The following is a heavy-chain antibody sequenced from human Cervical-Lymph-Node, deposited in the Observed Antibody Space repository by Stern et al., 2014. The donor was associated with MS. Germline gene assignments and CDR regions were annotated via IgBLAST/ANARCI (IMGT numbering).Heavy chain of an antibody. CDR2: ISSSGNTI. V-gene: IGHV3-11*01. CDR3: AREYILASRPGVDS. CDR1: GFTFSDYY. D-gene: IGHD3-3*02. Sequence: VQLVESGGGLVKPGGSLRLSCAASGFTFSDYYMTWIRQAPGKGLEWVSYISSSGNTIYYAESLKGRFTVSRDNAKNSLSLQMNSLRAEDTAMYYCAREYILASRPGVDSWGQGILVTVSS. J-gene: IGHJ4*02.